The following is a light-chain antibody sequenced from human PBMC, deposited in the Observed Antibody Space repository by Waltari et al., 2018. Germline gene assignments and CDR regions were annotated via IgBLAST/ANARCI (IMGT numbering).Light chain of an antibody. CDR2: KAN. Sequence: QTVVTQEPSLSVSPGGPVTLTCALISGSLATTSYATWYQPPPGQPPRNLVYKANPRSSVVPDRCSGAILGNTASLTSAGAQAYDESDYYCALYMGSCIWVFGGGTRLTVL. CDR3: ALYMGSCIWV. J-gene: IGLJ3*02. V-gene: IGLV8-61*01. CDR1: SGSLATTSY.